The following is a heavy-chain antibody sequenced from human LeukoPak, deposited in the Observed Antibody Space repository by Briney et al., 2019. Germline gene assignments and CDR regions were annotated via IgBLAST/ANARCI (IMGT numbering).Heavy chain of an antibody. Sequence: PSETLSLTCTVSGGSISTYYWSWVRQPPGKGLEWTGYVYYSGSTEYNPSLKSRVTMSVDTSRIQFSLKLNSMTAADTAVYYCARGRDFWSGYSFDYWGQGALVTVSS. CDR1: GGSISTYY. CDR3: ARGRDFWSGYSFDY. J-gene: IGHJ4*02. V-gene: IGHV4-59*01. CDR2: VYYSGST. D-gene: IGHD3-3*01.